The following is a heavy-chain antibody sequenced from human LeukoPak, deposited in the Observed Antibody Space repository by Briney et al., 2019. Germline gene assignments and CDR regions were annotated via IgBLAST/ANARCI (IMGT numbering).Heavy chain of an antibody. Sequence: SETLSLTCTVSGGSISSSSYYWGWIRQPPGKGLQWIGSIYYSGSTYYNPSLKSRVTISVDTSKNQFSLKLSSVTAADTAVYYCARHPQIVVVITPYFDYWGQGTLVTVSS. V-gene: IGHV4-39*01. D-gene: IGHD3-22*01. CDR3: ARHPQIVVVITPYFDY. CDR1: GGSISSSSYY. CDR2: IYYSGST. J-gene: IGHJ4*02.